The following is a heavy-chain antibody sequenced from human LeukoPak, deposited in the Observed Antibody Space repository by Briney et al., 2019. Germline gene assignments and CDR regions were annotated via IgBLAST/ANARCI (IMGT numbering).Heavy chain of an antibody. J-gene: IGHJ3*01. Sequence: PGGSLRLSCAASGFMFSNYWMSWVRQAPGKGLEWVAVISYDGSNKFYADSVKGRFTISRDNSKNTLYLQMNSLRAEDRAVYYCAKSPLRHDSSDYYYDTGAFDLWGQGTMVTVSS. D-gene: IGHD3-22*01. CDR2: ISYDGSNK. CDR3: AKSPLRHDSSDYYYDTGAFDL. V-gene: IGHV3-30*18. CDR1: GFMFSNYW.